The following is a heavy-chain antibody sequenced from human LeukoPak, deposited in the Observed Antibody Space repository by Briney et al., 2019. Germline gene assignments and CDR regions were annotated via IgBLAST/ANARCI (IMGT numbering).Heavy chain of an antibody. CDR2: IIPIFGTA. V-gene: IGHV1-69*01. J-gene: IGHJ3*02. CDR1: GGTFISYA. CDR3: ARDRGGGLEPTHLLDI. Sequence: SVKVSCKASGGTFISYAISWVRQAPGQGLEWMGGIIPIFGTASYAQKFQGRVTITADESTSTAYMELSSLRSEDTAVYYCARDRGGGLEPTHLLDIWGQGTMVTVSS. D-gene: IGHD1-1*01.